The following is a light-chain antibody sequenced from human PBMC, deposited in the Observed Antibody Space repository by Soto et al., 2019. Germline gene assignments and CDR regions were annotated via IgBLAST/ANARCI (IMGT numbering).Light chain of an antibody. J-gene: IGKJ1*01. CDR2: EAS. CDR3: QQYNRYSRT. Sequence: DIQMTQVPSTMAASVGAIVTLTCRACQSFSSWLDWYQQKPGQAPKLLIYEASTLESGVPSRFSGSGSGTEFTLTISSLQPDDFASYYCQQYNRYSRTFGPGTKVDI. V-gene: IGKV1-5*01. CDR1: QSFSSW.